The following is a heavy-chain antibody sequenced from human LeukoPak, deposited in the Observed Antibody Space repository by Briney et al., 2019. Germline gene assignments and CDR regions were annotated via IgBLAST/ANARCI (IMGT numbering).Heavy chain of an antibody. D-gene: IGHD3-3*01. CDR2: INSDGSST. CDR3: ARGNNDFWSGYPYAFDI. J-gene: IGHJ3*02. CDR1: GFTFSSYW. V-gene: IGHV3-74*01. Sequence: GGSLRLSCAASGFTFSSYWMHWVRQAPGKGLVWVSRINSDGSSTSYADSVKGRFTISRDNAKNTLYLQMNSLRAEDTAVYYCARGNNDFWSGYPYAFDIWGQGTMVTVSS.